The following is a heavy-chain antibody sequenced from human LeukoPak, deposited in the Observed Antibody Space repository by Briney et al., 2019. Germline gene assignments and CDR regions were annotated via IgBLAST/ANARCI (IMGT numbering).Heavy chain of an antibody. Sequence: ASVKVSCKASGYTFTSYGISWVRQASGQGLEWMGGIIPIFGTANYAQKFQGRVTITADESTSTAYMELSSLRSEDTAVYYCARGYVDIVATTPFDYWGQGTLVTVSS. J-gene: IGHJ4*02. CDR3: ARGYVDIVATTPFDY. CDR1: GYTFTSYG. D-gene: IGHD5-12*01. V-gene: IGHV1-69*13. CDR2: IIPIFGTA.